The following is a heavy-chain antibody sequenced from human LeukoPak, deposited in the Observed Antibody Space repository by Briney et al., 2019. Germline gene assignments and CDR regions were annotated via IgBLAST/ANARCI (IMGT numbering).Heavy chain of an antibody. Sequence: PGGSLRLSCAASGFTFSSYSMNWVRQAPGKGLEWVSSISSCSSYIYYADSVKGRFTISRDNAKNSLYLQMNSLRAEDTAVYYCASPYGSGLDYWGQGTLVTVSS. V-gene: IGHV3-21*01. CDR2: ISSCSSYI. J-gene: IGHJ4*02. CDR3: ASPYGSGLDY. D-gene: IGHD3-10*01. CDR1: GFTFSSYS.